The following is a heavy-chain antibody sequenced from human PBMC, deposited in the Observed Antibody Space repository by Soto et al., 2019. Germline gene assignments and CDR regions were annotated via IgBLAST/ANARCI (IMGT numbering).Heavy chain of an antibody. CDR3: ATRRNLNAGRYYYGMDV. D-gene: IGHD1-1*01. V-gene: IGHV1-69*12. CDR2: IIPIFGTA. CDR1: GGTFSSYA. Sequence: QVQLVQSGAEVKKPGSSVKVSCKASGGTFSSYAISWVRQAPGQGLEWMGGIIPIFGTANYAQKFQGRVKITADESTSPAYMELSSLRSEDTAVYYSATRRNLNAGRYYYGMDVWGQGTTVTVS. J-gene: IGHJ6*02.